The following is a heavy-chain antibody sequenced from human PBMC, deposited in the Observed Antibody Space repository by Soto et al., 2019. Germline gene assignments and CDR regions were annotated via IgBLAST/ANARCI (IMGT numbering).Heavy chain of an antibody. CDR1: GFTFSSYW. D-gene: IGHD3-3*01. J-gene: IGHJ6*02. CDR2: VSGDGSST. V-gene: IGHV3-74*01. Sequence: GGSLRLSCGGSGFTFSSYWMHWVRQAPGKGLVWVSSVSGDGSSTYYTDSVKGRFTISRDNAKNSLYLQMNSLRDEDTAVYYCARDGLTYYDFWSGYPSGGMDVWGQGTTVTVSS. CDR3: ARDGLTYYDFWSGYPSGGMDV.